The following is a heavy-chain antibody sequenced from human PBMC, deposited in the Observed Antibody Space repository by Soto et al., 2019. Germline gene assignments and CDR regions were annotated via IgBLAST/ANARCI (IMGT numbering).Heavy chain of an antibody. CDR2: VHYRGGT. D-gene: IGHD6-13*01. CDR3: AGGYSSSGRGDF. Sequence: PSETLSLTCTVSDGSINSSYWTWIRQPPGKGLEWIGYVHYRGGTNYNPSLRSRVTMSLDTSNKQFSLKLTSVTAADTAFYYCAGGYSSSGRGDFWGPGTLVTVSS. V-gene: IGHV4-59*08. CDR1: DGSINSSY. J-gene: IGHJ4*02.